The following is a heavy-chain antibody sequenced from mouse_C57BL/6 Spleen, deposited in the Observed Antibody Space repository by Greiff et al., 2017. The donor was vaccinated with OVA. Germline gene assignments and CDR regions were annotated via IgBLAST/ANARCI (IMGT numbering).Heavy chain of an antibody. V-gene: IGHV1-18*01. CDR1: GYTFTDYN. D-gene: IGHD2-4*01. Sequence: EVKLQQSGPELVKPGASVKIPCKASGYTFTDYNMDWVKQSHGKSLEWIGDINPNNGGTIYNQKFKGKATLTVDKSSSTAYMELRSLTSEDTAVYYCARGGLRQDYYAMDYWGQGTSVTVSS. J-gene: IGHJ4*01. CDR2: INPNNGGT. CDR3: ARGGLRQDYYAMDY.